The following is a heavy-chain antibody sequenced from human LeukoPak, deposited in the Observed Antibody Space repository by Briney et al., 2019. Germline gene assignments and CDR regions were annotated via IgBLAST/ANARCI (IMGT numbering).Heavy chain of an antibody. CDR2: IRSKAYGGTT. Sequence: GGSLRLSCTASGFTFGDYAMSWVRQAPGKGLEWVGFIRSKAYGGTTEYAASVKGRFTISRDDSKSIAYLQMNSLKTEVTAVYYCQIAGYCSGGSCYSEASDYWGQGTLVTVSS. CDR1: GFTFGDYA. J-gene: IGHJ4*02. CDR3: QIAGYCSGGSCYSEASDY. D-gene: IGHD2-15*01. V-gene: IGHV3-49*04.